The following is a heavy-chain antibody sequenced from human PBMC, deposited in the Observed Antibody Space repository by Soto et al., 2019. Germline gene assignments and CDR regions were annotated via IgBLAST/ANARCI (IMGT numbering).Heavy chain of an antibody. V-gene: IGHV4-61*08. J-gene: IGHJ4*02. D-gene: IGHD5-12*01. CDR2: IYYSGST. Sequence: SETLSLTCTVSGGSVSSGGYYWSWIRQPPGKGLEWIGYIYYSGSTNYNPSLKIRVTISVDTSKNQFSLKLSSVTAADTAVYYCARTDIVATQVDYWGQGTLVTVSS. CDR1: GGSVSSGGYY. CDR3: ARTDIVATQVDY.